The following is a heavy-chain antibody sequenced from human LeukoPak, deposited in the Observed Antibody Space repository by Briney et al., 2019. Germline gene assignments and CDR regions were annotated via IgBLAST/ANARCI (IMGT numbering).Heavy chain of an antibody. CDR1: GYTFKTYG. CDR2: ISAYNGNT. CDR3: ARDSRPGFDY. Sequence: GASVKVSCKAAGYTFKTYGISWVRQAPGQGLEWMGWISAYNGNTNYAPKFQARVTMTADTSTNTAYLEVRSLRSDDTAIYYCARDSRPGFDYWGQETLVTVSS. V-gene: IGHV1-18*01. J-gene: IGHJ4*02.